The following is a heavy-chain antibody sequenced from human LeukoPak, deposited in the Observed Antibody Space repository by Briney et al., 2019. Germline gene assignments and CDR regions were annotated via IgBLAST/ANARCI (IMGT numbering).Heavy chain of an antibody. CDR2: IYYSGST. V-gene: IGHV4-39*01. CDR1: GGSITYSHYY. Sequence: PSETLSLTCSVSGGSITYSHYYWGWVRQPPGKGLEWIGGIYYSGSTYYNPSLKSRVTISVDTSRNEFSLRLSSVTAADTALYFCARQSGSYGGILDNWGQGVLGTVSS. J-gene: IGHJ4*02. D-gene: IGHD1-26*01. CDR3: ARQSGSYGGILDN.